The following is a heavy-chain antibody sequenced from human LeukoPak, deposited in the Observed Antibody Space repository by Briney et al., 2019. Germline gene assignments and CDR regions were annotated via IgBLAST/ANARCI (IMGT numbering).Heavy chain of an antibody. CDR2: IKQDGSER. D-gene: IGHD2-15*01. Sequence: GGSLRLSCAASGFTFSSYWMSWVRQAPGKGLEWVANIKQDGSERYYVDSLKGQFTISRDNAKNSLYLQMNSLRAEDTAVYYCARVLRYCSGGNCYSGGLGYMDVWGKGTTVTISS. CDR3: ARVLRYCSGGNCYSGGLGYMDV. J-gene: IGHJ6*03. CDR1: GFTFSSYW. V-gene: IGHV3-7*01.